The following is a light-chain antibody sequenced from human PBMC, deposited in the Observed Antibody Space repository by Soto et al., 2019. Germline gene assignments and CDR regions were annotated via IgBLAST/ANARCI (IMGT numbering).Light chain of an antibody. CDR3: QQFGTVPGT. J-gene: IGKJ4*01. CDR2: DAS. CDR1: QCIXSY. Sequence: IQLTQSASTLSASVGDRVTITCRASQCIXSYFVWYQQKPGEAPKILXDDASTLPSGCPSRLSGSGSGTDFTRTIRSLQPDYCATYYWQQFGTVPGTFGGGTKVDIK. V-gene: IGKV1-9*01.